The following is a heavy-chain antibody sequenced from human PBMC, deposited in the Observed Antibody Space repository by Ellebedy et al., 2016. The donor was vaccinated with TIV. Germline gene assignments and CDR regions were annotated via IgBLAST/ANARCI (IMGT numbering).Heavy chain of an antibody. CDR3: AIDLWNEPPSPMEN. CDR1: GFTFANYW. J-gene: IGHJ4*02. Sequence: GESLKISXAGSGFTFANYWMNWVRQAPGKGLEWVANINQNGSKIYCVDSVKGRFTISRDNAKNSVSLQMNSLRVEDTAVYYCAIDLWNEPPSPMENWGQGTLVTVSS. D-gene: IGHD3-3*01. CDR2: INQNGSKI. V-gene: IGHV3-7*01.